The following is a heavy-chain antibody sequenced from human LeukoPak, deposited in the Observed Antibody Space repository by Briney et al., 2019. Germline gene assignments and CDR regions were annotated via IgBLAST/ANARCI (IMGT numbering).Heavy chain of an antibody. V-gene: IGHV3-21*01. CDR1: GFTFSSYS. J-gene: IGHJ4*02. CDR3: ARDQPISVERNSGGD. CDR2: ISSSSSYI. Sequence: PGGSLRLSCAASGFTFSSYSMNWVRQAPGKGLEWVSSISSSSSYIYYADSVKGRFTISRDNAKNSLYLQMNSLRAEDTAVYYCARDQPISVERNSGGDWGQGTLVTVSS. D-gene: IGHD2-15*01.